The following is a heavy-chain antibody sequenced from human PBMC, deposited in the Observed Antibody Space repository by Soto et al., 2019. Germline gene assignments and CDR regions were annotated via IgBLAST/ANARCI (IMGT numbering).Heavy chain of an antibody. CDR3: VRPLPSGRNYCMDV. Sequence: GGSLRLSCTATGLSVRHNYMSWVRQARGMGLDRVSVIYNDGTTYYADSVKGRLTISRDTSKNTLSLQMDSLGAEDTAVYYCVRPLPSGRNYCMDVWGQGTTVTVSS. V-gene: IGHV3-53*01. CDR1: GLSVRHNY. J-gene: IGHJ6*03. CDR2: IYNDGTT. D-gene: IGHD3-10*01.